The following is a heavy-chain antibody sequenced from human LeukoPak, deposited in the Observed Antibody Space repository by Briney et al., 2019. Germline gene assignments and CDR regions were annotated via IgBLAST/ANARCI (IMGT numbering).Heavy chain of an antibody. CDR1: GFIFSNYA. J-gene: IGHJ5*02. D-gene: IGHD7-27*01. Sequence: GGSLRLSCAASGFIFSNYAMSWVRQAPGKGLEWVSYIGSSSSTIYYADSVKGRFTISRDNAKNSLYLQMNSLRDEDTAVYYCARDAATGEGGNWFDPWGQGTLVIVSS. V-gene: IGHV3-48*02. CDR3: ARDAATGEGGNWFDP. CDR2: IGSSSSTI.